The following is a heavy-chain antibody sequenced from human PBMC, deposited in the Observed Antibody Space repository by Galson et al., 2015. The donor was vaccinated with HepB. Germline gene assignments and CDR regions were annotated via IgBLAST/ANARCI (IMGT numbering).Heavy chain of an antibody. CDR1: GFTFSSYG. V-gene: IGHV3-30*18. J-gene: IGHJ6*02. CDR3: AKGGHDYGPPDGMDV. D-gene: IGHD4-17*01. CDR2: ISYDGSNK. Sequence: SLRLSCAASGFTFSSYGMHWVRQAPGKGLEWVAVISYDGSNKYYADSVKGRLTISRDNSKNTLYLQMNSLRAEDTAVYYCAKGGHDYGPPDGMDVWGQGTTVTVSS.